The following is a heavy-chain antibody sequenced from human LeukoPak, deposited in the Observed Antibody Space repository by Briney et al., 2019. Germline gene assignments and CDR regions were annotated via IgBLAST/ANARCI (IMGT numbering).Heavy chain of an antibody. CDR2: IYPGDSDT. CDR3: ARLQRGAVAGTGFDY. Sequence: KVGESLKISCKGSGYSFTSYWIGWVRQMPGKGLEWMGIIYPGDSDTRYSPSFQGQVTISADKSISTAYLQWSSLKASDTAMYYCARLQRGAVAGTGFDYCGQGTLVTVSS. CDR1: GYSFTSYW. D-gene: IGHD6-19*01. V-gene: IGHV5-51*01. J-gene: IGHJ4*02.